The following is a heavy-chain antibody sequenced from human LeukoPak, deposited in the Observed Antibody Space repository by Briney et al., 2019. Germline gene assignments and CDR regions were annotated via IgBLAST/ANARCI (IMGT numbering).Heavy chain of an antibody. CDR1: GGTFSSYA. V-gene: IGHV1-69*13. J-gene: IGHJ4*02. CDR3: ARAKDIVVVVAALDY. CDR2: IIPIFGTA. D-gene: IGHD2-15*01. Sequence: SVKVSCKASGGTFSSYAISWVRQAPGQGLEWMGGIIPIFGTANYAQKFQGRVTITADESTSTAYMELRSLRSDDTAVYYCARAKDIVVVVAALDYWGQGTLVTVSS.